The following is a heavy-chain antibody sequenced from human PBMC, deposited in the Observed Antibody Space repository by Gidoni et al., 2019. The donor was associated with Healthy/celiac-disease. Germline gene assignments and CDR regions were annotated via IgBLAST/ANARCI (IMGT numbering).Heavy chain of an antibody. V-gene: IGHV1-46*03. Sequence: VQLGQSGAEVKKQGASVKVYGKASGNTLTTYYMHWVRQAPVQRLEWKGIITPSGGSTSYAQKLQGRVTTPRDMSTSTFYMELSSLRSEYTAVYYCARGRITLALEAFDIWGQGTMVTVSS. CDR1: GNTLTTYY. D-gene: IGHD3-10*01. CDR3: ARGRITLALEAFDI. CDR2: ITPSGGST. J-gene: IGHJ3*02.